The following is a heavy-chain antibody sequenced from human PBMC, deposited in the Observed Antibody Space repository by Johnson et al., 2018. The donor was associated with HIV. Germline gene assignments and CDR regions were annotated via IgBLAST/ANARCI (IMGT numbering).Heavy chain of an antibody. J-gene: IGHJ3*02. Sequence: VQLVESGGGLVQPGGSLRLSCAASGFTFSSYWMSWVRQAPGKGLEWVANIKQDGSERYYVDSMKGRFTISRDNAKNSLYLQMSSLRAGDTAVYYCARGFEVAAGWGALDIWGQGTMVTVSS. CDR3: ARGFEVAAGWGALDI. V-gene: IGHV3-7*02. D-gene: IGHD6-13*01. CDR2: IKQDGSER. CDR1: GFTFSSYW.